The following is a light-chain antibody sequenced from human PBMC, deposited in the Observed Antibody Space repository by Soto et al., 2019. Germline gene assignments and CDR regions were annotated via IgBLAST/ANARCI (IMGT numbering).Light chain of an antibody. CDR2: KAS. V-gene: IGKV1-5*03. J-gene: IGKJ4*01. Sequence: DIQMTQSPSTLSASVGDRVTITCRASQSISSWLAWYQQKPGKAPKPLIYKASSLESGVPSRFGGSGSVTEFTLTSSSLQPDDFATYYCQQYNSYPLTFGGGTKVELK. CDR3: QQYNSYPLT. CDR1: QSISSW.